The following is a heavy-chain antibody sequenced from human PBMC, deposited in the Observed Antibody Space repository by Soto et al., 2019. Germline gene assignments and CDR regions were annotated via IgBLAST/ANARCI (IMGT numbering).Heavy chain of an antibody. CDR2: IIPIFDAP. J-gene: IGHJ4*02. Sequence: QVELVQSGAQVKKPGSAVKVSCKASGGTFNMFAMNWVRQAPGHGLEWMGGIIPIFDAPRYSEQFQGRVTITVDESTSTAYMELGSLTSDDTAIYYCTRAIGSGGVMGGFDYWGQGTLVTVSS. D-gene: IGHD3-16*01. CDR1: GGTFNMFA. V-gene: IGHV1-69*01. CDR3: TRAIGSGGVMGGFDY.